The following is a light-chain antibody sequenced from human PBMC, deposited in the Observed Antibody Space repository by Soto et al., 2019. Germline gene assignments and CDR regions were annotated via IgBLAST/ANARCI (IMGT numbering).Light chain of an antibody. CDR3: QQRHMWPIT. CDR2: DKS. J-gene: IGKJ5*01. CDR1: QSVNHN. V-gene: IGKV3-15*01. Sequence: DRVMTQSPDTLSASPGERVSLSCRASQSVNHNLAWYQQRPGQAPRLLIFDKSSRAPGVPARFSGSGTGTDFTLTISSLEPEDSAVYYCQQRHMWPITFGQGPRLE.